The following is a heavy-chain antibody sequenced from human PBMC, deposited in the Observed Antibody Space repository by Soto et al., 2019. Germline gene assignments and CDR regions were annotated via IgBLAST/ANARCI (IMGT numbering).Heavy chain of an antibody. D-gene: IGHD6-19*01. CDR2: INPSGGST. J-gene: IGHJ4*02. V-gene: IGHV1-46*01. CDR3: ASRQGGSSGWNYFDY. Sequence: ASVKVSCKASGYTFTSYYMHWVRQAPGQGLEWMGIINPSGGSTSYAQKFQGRVTMTRDTSTSTVYMELSSLRSEDAAVYYCASRQGGSSGWNYFDYWGQGTLVTVSS. CDR1: GYTFTSYY.